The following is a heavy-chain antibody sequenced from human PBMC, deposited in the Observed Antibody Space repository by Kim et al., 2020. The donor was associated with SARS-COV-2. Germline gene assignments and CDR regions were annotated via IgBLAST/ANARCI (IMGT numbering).Heavy chain of an antibody. CDR3: ARDRRVRETQELDY. CDR1: GFTFSSYA. Sequence: GGSLRLSCAASGFTFSSYAMHWVRQAPGKGLEWVAVIWYDGSNKYYADSVKGRFTISRDNSKNTLYLQMNSLRAEDTAVYYCARDRRVRETQELDYWGQGTLVTVSS. V-gene: IGHV3-30*04. J-gene: IGHJ4*02. D-gene: IGHD1-7*01. CDR2: IWYDGSNK.